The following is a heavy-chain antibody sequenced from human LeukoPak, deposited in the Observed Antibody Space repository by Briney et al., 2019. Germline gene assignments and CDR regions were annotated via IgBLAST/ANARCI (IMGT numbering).Heavy chain of an antibody. J-gene: IGHJ4*02. D-gene: IGHD1-1*01. CDR3: ARFEREILEVFDY. V-gene: IGHV4-4*07. CDR2: IYGNGST. Sequence: SETLSLTCTVPGASITSYYWSWIRQSARRGLEWIGRIYGNGSTNYGPSLRSRVTMSMDTSKNQLSLKLTSVTAADTAVYYCARFEREILEVFDYWGPGILVTVSS. CDR1: GASITSYY.